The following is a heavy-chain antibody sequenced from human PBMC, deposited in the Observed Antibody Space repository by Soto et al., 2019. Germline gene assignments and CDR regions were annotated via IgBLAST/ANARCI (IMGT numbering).Heavy chain of an antibody. V-gene: IGHV3-30*03. J-gene: IGHJ4*02. CDR1: GSSFSSYG. D-gene: IGHD3-22*01. Sequence: GGSLRLSCAASGSSFSSYGIHWVRQAPGKGLEWVALISYDGSDKDYADSVKGRFTISRDNSRSTLFLQMNSLRAEDTAVYYCARDYYKYYDSSGYYRSPAYWGQGTLVTVSS. CDR2: ISYDGSDK. CDR3: ARDYYKYYDSSGYYRSPAY.